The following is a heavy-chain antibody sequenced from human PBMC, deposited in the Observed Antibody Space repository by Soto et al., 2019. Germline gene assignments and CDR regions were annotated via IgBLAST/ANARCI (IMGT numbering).Heavy chain of an antibody. D-gene: IGHD2-2*01. J-gene: IGHJ4*02. V-gene: IGHV4-31*03. Sequence: QVQLQESGPGLVKPSQTLSLTCTVSGGSISSGGYYWSWIRQHPGKGLEWIGYIYYSGSTYYNPSXXGRVTISVDTXXNXFXXKLSSVTAADTAVYYWARSGGAVVPAASDITPFDYWGQGTLVTVSS. CDR3: ARSGGAVVPAASDITPFDY. CDR2: IYYSGST. CDR1: GGSISSGGYY.